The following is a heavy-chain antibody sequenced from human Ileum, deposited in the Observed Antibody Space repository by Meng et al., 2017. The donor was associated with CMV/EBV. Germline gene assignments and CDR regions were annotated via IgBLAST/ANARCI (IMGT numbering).Heavy chain of an antibody. D-gene: IGHD1-26*01. CDR2: ISYDGSKK. CDR1: GFTFSGYA. CDR3: ARGNLVGAIVGPDY. J-gene: IGHJ4*01. V-gene: IGHV3-30*04. Sequence: ASGFTFSGYAMHWVRQAPGKGLDWVAVISYDGSKKYFADSVKGRFTISRDNSKNTLYLQMNSLRTEDTAVYFCARGNLVGAIVGPDYWGQGTLVTVSS.